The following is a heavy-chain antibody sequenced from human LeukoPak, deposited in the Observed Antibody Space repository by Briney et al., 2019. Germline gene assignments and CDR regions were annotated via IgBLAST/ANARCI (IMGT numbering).Heavy chain of an antibody. D-gene: IGHD3-9*01. CDR1: GGSISSYY. CDR2: IYTSGST. CDR3: AREPRYDILTGYYPYYFDY. J-gene: IGHJ4*02. Sequence: PSETLSLTCTVSGGSISSYYWSWIRQPAGKGLEWIGRIYTSGSTNYNPSLKSRVTMSVGTSKNQFSLKLSSVTAADTAVYYCAREPRYDILTGYYPYYFDYWGQGTLVTVSS. V-gene: IGHV4-4*07.